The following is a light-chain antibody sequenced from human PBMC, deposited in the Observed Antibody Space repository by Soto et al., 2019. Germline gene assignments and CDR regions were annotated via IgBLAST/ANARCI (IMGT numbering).Light chain of an antibody. CDR3: QQHNNWPT. CDR2: GAS. CDR1: QSVSSN. V-gene: IGKV3-15*01. J-gene: IGKJ5*01. Sequence: EIVMTQSPATLSVSPGERATLSCRASQSVSSNLAWYQQKPGQAPSLLIYGASTRATGTPARFSGSGSGTDFTLTISSLEPEDFAVYFCQQHNNWPTFGQGTRLEIK.